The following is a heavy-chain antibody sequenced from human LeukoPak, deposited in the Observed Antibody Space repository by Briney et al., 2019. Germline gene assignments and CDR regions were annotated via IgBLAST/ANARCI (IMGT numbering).Heavy chain of an antibody. D-gene: IGHD6-19*01. Sequence: GGSLRLSCAASGFTFSSYGMHWVRQAPGKGLEWVAVIWYDGSNKYYADSVKGRFTISRDNSKNMLYLQMNSLRAEDTAVYYCAKKYNSGRRPYDYYMDVWGKGTTVTVSS. J-gene: IGHJ6*03. CDR2: IWYDGSNK. CDR1: GFTFSSYG. V-gene: IGHV3-33*06. CDR3: AKKYNSGRRPYDYYMDV.